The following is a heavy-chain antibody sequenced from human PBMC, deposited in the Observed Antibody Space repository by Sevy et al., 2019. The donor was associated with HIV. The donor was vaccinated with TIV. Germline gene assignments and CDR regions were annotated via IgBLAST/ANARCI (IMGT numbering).Heavy chain of an antibody. V-gene: IGHV1-69*10. CDR1: GGTFSSYG. J-gene: IGHJ4*02. CDR3: ARGGGNGWYYFDY. Sequence: ASVKVSCKASGGTFSSYGISWVRQAPGQGLEWMGGIIPILGIVNYAQKFQGRVTITADESTKTAYMELSSLRSEDKAVYYCARGGGNGWYYFDYWGQETLVTVSS. CDR2: IIPILGIV. D-gene: IGHD6-19*01.